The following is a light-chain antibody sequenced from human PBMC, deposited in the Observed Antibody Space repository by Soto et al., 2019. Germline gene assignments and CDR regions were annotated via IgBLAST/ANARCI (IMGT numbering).Light chain of an antibody. CDR2: EVT. CDR3: ISYAGSNNYV. V-gene: IGLV2-8*01. CDR1: SSDIGAYNY. J-gene: IGLJ1*01. Sequence: QSALTQPPSASGSPGQSVTISCTGTSSDIGAYNYVSWLQQYPGRAPKLMIYEVTKRPSGVPYRFSGSKSGNTASLSVSGLQADDEADYYCISYAGSNNYVFGAGIKVTVL.